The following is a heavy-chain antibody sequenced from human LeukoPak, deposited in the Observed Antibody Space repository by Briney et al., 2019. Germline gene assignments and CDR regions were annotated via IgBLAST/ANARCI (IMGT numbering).Heavy chain of an antibody. J-gene: IGHJ3*02. CDR1: GFTFSSYA. CDR2: ISYDGSNK. Sequence: GGSLRLSCAASGFTFSSYAMHWVRQAPGKGLEWVAVISYDGSNKYYADSVKGRFTISRDNSKNTLYLQMNSLRAEDTAVYHCAKVLGPYAFDIWGQGTMVTVSS. CDR3: AKVLGPYAFDI. D-gene: IGHD3-16*01. V-gene: IGHV3-30-3*01.